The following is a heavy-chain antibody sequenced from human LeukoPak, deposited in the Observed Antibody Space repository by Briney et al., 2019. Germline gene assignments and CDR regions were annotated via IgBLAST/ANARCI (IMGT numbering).Heavy chain of an antibody. J-gene: IGHJ4*02. CDR1: GFTFSSYS. V-gene: IGHV3-21*01. CDR2: ISSSSSYI. CDR3: ARVRVPAAITWGLGY. D-gene: IGHD2-2*01. Sequence: GGSLRLSCAASGFTFSSYSMNWVRQAPGKGLEWVSSISSSSSYISYADSVKGRFTISRDNAKNSLYLQMNSLRAEDTAVYYCARVRVPAAITWGLGYWGQGTLVTVSS.